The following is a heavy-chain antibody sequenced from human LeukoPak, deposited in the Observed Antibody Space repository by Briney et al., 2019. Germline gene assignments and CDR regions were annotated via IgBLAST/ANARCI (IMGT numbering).Heavy chain of an antibody. D-gene: IGHD3-10*01. CDR2: ISSSSSYI. J-gene: IGHJ4*02. CDR1: GFTFSSYS. CDR3: ARDGVVRGVHDY. Sequence: GGSLRLSYAASGFTFSSYSMNWVRQAPGKGLEWVSSISSSSSYIYYADSVKGRFTISRDNAKNSLYLQMNSLRAEDAAVYYCARDGVVRGVHDYWGQGTLVTVSS. V-gene: IGHV3-21*01.